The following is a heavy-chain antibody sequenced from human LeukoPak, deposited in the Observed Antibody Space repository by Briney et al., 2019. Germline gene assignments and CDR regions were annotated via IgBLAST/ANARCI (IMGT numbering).Heavy chain of an antibody. CDR3: ASSSTSGYPPDAFDI. Sequence: GGSLRLSCAASGFTFSSYSMNWVRQAPGKGLEWVSSISSSSSYIYYADSVKGRFTISRDNAKNSLYLQMNSLRAEDTAVYYCASSSTSGYPPDAFDIWGQGTMVTVSS. CDR1: GFTFSSYS. J-gene: IGHJ3*02. V-gene: IGHV3-21*01. CDR2: ISSSSSYI. D-gene: IGHD2-2*01.